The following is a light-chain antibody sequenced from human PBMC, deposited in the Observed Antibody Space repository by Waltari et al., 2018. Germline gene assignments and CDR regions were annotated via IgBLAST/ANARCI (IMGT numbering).Light chain of an antibody. V-gene: IGLV1-44*01. J-gene: IGLJ2*01. CDR2: SNN. CDR1: SPKIGNKH. CDR3: ATWDDNLTGVV. Sequence: QSVLPQPPSASGPPGQRVTIPCSGRSPKIGNKHINSYPQLPGTAPKLLIYSNNQRPSGVPDRFSGSKSDTSASLTISGLQSEDEADYYCATWDDNLTGVVFGGGTKLTV.